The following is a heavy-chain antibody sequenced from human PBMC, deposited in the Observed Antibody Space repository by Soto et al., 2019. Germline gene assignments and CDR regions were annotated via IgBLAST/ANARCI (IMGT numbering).Heavy chain of an antibody. Sequence: SETLSLTCTVSGGYISSGGYYWSWIRQHPGKGLEWIGYIYYSGSTYYNPSLKSRVTISVDTSKNQFSLKLSSVTAADTAVYYCASGYCSGGSCYSDYYYYGMDVWGQGTTVTVSS. CDR1: GGYISSGGYY. V-gene: IGHV4-31*03. CDR2: IYYSGST. CDR3: ASGYCSGGSCYSDYYYYGMDV. J-gene: IGHJ6*02. D-gene: IGHD2-15*01.